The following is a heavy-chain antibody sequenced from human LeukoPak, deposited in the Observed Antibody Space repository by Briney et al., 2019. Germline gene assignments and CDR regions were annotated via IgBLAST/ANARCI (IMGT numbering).Heavy chain of an antibody. CDR1: GGSISSSSYY. V-gene: IGHV4-39*01. Sequence: PSETLSLTCTVSGGSISSSSYYWGWIRQPPGKGLEWIGSIYYSGSTYYNPSLNSPVTISVDTSKNQFSLKLSSVAAEDTAVYYCAGLGGSYFSWLDPWGQGTLVTVSS. J-gene: IGHJ5*02. CDR2: IYYSGST. CDR3: AGLGGSYFSWLDP. D-gene: IGHD1-26*01.